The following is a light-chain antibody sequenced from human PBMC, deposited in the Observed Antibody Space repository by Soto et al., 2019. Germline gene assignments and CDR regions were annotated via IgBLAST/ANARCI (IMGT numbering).Light chain of an antibody. V-gene: IGLV1-51*02. CDR3: GSWDSSLSAVV. CDR1: SSNIGNNY. CDR2: ENN. Sequence: QSVLTQPPSVSAALGQKVTISCSGSSSNIGNNYLSWYQQLPGTAPKLLIYENNKRPSGIPDRFSGSKSGTSATLGITGLQTGDEADYYCGSWDSSLSAVVFGGGTQLTVL. J-gene: IGLJ2*01.